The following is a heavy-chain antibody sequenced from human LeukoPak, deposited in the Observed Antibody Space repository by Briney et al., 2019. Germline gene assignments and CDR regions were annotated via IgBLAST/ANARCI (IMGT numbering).Heavy chain of an antibody. D-gene: IGHD3-3*01. CDR2: IYTSGST. Sequence: SETLSLTCTVSGGSISSDSYYWSGLRQPAGKGLEWIGRIYTSGSTNYNPSLKSRVTISVDTSKNQFSLKLSSVTAADTAVYYCARGLGVTIFGVVIGNFQHWGQGTLVTVSS. CDR1: GGSISSDSYY. CDR3: ARGLGVTIFGVVIGNFQH. V-gene: IGHV4-61*02. J-gene: IGHJ1*01.